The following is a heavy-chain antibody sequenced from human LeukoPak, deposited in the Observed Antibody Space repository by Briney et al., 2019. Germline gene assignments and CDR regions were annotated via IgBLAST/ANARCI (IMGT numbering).Heavy chain of an antibody. J-gene: IGHJ4*02. CDR3: GSQREWSLTEYHFDY. Sequence: PSETLSLTCTVSGYSISSGYHYGWIRQPPGKGLEWIGSVHQSGSTYYNPSLKSRVTISIDNSKNQFSLKLTSVTAADTAVYYCGSQREWSLTEYHFDYWGQGTLDTVSS. CDR1: GYSISSGYH. CDR2: VHQSGST. D-gene: IGHD3-3*01. V-gene: IGHV4-38-2*02.